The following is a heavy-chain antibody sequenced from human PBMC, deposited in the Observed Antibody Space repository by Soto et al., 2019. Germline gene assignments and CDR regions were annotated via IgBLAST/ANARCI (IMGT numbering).Heavy chain of an antibody. Sequence: EVQLVESGGGLIQPGGSLRLSCAASGFTVSSNYMSWVRQAPGKGLEWVSVIYSGGSTYYADSVKGRFTISRDNSKNTLYLQMISLRAEDTAVYYCARGLAYCGGDCYSGAGYWGQGTLVTVSS. D-gene: IGHD2-21*02. CDR1: GFTVSSNY. CDR3: ARGLAYCGGDCYSGAGY. CDR2: IYSGGST. J-gene: IGHJ4*02. V-gene: IGHV3-53*01.